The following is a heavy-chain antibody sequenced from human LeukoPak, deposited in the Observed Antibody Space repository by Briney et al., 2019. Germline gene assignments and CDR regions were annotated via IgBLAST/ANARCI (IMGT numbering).Heavy chain of an antibody. V-gene: IGHV3-66*02. Sequence: PGGSLRLSCAASGFTVSSNFMSWVRQAPGKGLEWVSVIYSGGDTYYADSVKGRFTISRDNFKNTLYFQMNSLRTDDSAVYYCARDYCRDVSCSIRWFDPWGQGTLVTVSS. J-gene: IGHJ5*02. CDR1: GFTVSSNF. CDR3: ARDYCRDVSCSIRWFDP. CDR2: IYSGGDT. D-gene: IGHD2-15*01.